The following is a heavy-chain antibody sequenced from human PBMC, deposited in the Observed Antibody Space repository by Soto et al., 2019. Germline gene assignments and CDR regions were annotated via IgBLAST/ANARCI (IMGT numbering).Heavy chain of an antibody. CDR3: ARDLWGYCGTDCYPLDV. D-gene: IGHD2-21*02. CDR1: GGSISRYY. J-gene: IGHJ6*02. CDR2: MYNTGST. V-gene: IGHV4-59*01. Sequence: QVQLQESGPGLVKPSETLSLTCTVSGGSISRYYWSWIRQPPGKGLEWIGYMYNTGSTVYNPPFKSRVTISVDTSKNQFSLKLNSVTAADTAVYYCARDLWGYCGTDCYPLDVWGQVTTVTVSS.